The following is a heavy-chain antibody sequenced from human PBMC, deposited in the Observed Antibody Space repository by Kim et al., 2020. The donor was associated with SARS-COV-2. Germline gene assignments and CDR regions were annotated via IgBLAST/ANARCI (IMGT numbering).Heavy chain of an antibody. CDR3: ARELRAAAGPHFDY. CDR2: IYYSGST. V-gene: IGHV4-31*03. D-gene: IGHD6-13*01. J-gene: IGHJ4*02. CDR1: GGSISSGGYY. Sequence: SETLSLTCTVSGGSISSGGYYWSWIRQHPGKGLEWIGYIYYSGSTYYNPSLKSRVTISVDTSKNQFSLKLSSVTAADTAVYYCARELRAAAGPHFDYWGQGTLVTVSS.